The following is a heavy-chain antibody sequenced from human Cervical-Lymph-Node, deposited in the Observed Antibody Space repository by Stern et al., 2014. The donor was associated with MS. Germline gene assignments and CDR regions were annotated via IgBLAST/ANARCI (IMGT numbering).Heavy chain of an antibody. J-gene: IGHJ4*02. CDR2: INQNGSDK. V-gene: IGHV3-7*01. CDR1: GFTFSRYW. Sequence: EDQLVESGGGLVQPGGSRRLSCAASGFTFSRYWMSWVRQAPGKGLEWLANINQNGSDKYYVDSVEGRFPISRDNSKNSLFLQMNSLRGDDTAVYYCARDPPYFDYWAQGTLVTVSS. CDR3: ARDPPYFDY.